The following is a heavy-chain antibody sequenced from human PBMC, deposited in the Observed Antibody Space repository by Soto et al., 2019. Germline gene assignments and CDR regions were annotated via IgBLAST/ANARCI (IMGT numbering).Heavy chain of an antibody. CDR3: ARATSGTYYYDSSGYYLFDY. J-gene: IGHJ4*02. CDR1: GGSISSGDYY. CDR2: IYYSGST. D-gene: IGHD3-22*01. V-gene: IGHV4-30-4*01. Sequence: SETLSLTCTVSGGSISSGDYYWSWIRQPPGKGLEWIGYIYYSGSTYYNPSLKSRVTISVDTSKNQFSLKLGSVTAADTAVYYCARATSGTYYYDSSGYYLFDYWGQGTLVTVSS.